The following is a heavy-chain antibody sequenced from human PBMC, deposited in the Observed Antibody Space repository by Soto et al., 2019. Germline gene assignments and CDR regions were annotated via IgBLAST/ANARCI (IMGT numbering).Heavy chain of an antibody. CDR3: ARRYGASFDY. CDR2: IYYSGST. Sequence: SVTMSLTWAVEGGNIIGFCWSWIRQPPGKGLEWIGYIYYSGSTNYNPSLKSRVTISVDTSKNQFSLKLSSVTAADTAVYYCARRYGASFDYWGQGTLVTVSS. J-gene: IGHJ4*02. D-gene: IGHD4-17*01. V-gene: IGHV4-59*01. CDR1: GGNIIGFC.